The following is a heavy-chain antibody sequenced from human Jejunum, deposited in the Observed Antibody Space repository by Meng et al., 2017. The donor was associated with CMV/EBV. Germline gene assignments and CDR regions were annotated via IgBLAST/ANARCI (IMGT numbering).Heavy chain of an antibody. J-gene: IGHJ4*02. V-gene: IGHV3-49*04. CDR3: TRGAYNY. CDR2: IRSKAYGGTT. CDR1: GFTFGDYA. D-gene: IGHD4-11*01. Sequence: LSCTASGFTFGDYAMGWVRQAPGKGLEWVGFIRSKAYGGTTEYAASVKGRFTISRDDSKSIAYLQMNSLKTEDTAVYYCTRGAYNYWGQGTLVTVSS.